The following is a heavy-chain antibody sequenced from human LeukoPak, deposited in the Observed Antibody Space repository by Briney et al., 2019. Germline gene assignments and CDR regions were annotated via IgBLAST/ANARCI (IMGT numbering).Heavy chain of an antibody. Sequence: SETLSLTCAVYGGSFSGYYWSWIRQPPGKGLEWIGEINHSGSTNYNPSLKSRVTISVDTSKNQFSLKLSSVTAADTAVYYCAGGYGYSSSWVWVFPAATHNWFDPWGQGTLVTVSS. CDR3: AGGYGYSSSWVWVFPAATHNWFDP. V-gene: IGHV4-34*01. J-gene: IGHJ5*02. CDR1: GGSFSGYY. CDR2: INHSGST. D-gene: IGHD6-13*01.